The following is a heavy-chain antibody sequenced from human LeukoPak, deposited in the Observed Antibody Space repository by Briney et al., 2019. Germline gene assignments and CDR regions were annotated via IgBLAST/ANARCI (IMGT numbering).Heavy chain of an antibody. CDR3: VRHTYSGYDHLT. D-gene: IGHD5-12*01. CDR2: IYYTGRT. CDR1: GGSITSDY. J-gene: IGHJ5*02. Sequence: SETLSLTCTVSGGSITSDYWNWIRQRPGEGLEWIGYIYYTGRTSYNPSLTSRASISLHTSRNQFSLKLSSVAAADTAIYYRVRHTYSGYDHLTWGQGTLVTVSS. V-gene: IGHV4-59*08.